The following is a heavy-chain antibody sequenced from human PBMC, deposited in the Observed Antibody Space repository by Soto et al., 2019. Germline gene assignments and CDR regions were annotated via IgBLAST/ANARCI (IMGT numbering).Heavy chain of an antibody. CDR1: GYTFTGYY. CDR2: INPNSGGT. D-gene: IGHD4-17*01. J-gene: IGHJ6*02. V-gene: IGHV1-2*04. Sequence: GASVKVSCKASGYTFTGYYMHWVLQAPGQGLEWMGWINPNSGGTNYAQKFQGWVTMTRDTSISTAYMELSRLRSDDTAVYYCARDNTVNYGMDVWGQGTTVTVSS. CDR3: ARDNTVNYGMDV.